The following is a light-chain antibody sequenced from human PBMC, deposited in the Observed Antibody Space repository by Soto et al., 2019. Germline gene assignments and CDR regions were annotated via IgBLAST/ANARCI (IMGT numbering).Light chain of an antibody. Sequence: EIVLTQAPATLSFSPGERATLSCRASQSVGTYLHWYQQRPGQAPRLLIYDASNRATGIPVRFSGSGSGTDFILTSNSLAPEDFAVYYCQHRMNWPTLGGGTKVELK. J-gene: IGKJ4*01. V-gene: IGKV3-11*01. CDR1: QSVGTY. CDR3: QHRMNWPT. CDR2: DAS.